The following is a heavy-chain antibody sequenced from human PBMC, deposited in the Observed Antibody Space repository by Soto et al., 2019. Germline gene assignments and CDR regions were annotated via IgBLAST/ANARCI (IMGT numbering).Heavy chain of an antibody. D-gene: IGHD6-19*01. CDR3: ARASSGWYYYYYMDV. CDR2: MNPNSGNT. Sequence: VKVSCKASGYTFTSYDINWVRQATGQGLEWMGWMNPNSGNTGYAQKFQGRVTMTRNTSISTAYMELSSLRSEDTAVYYCARASSGWYYYYYMDVWGKGTTVTSP. J-gene: IGHJ6*03. CDR1: GYTFTSYD. V-gene: IGHV1-8*01.